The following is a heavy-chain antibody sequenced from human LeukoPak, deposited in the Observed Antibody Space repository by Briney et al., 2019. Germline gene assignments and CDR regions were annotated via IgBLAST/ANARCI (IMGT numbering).Heavy chain of an antibody. V-gene: IGHV4-59*01. D-gene: IGHD3-10*01. CDR1: GGSISSYY. J-gene: IGHJ5*02. CDR3: ARESYGSGTPEPDH. CDR2: IYYSGST. Sequence: SETLSLTCTVSGGSISSYYWSWIRQPPGKGLEWIGYIYYSGSTNYDPSLKSRVTISVDTSKNQFSLKLSSVTAADTAVYYCARESYGSGTPEPDHWGQGTLVTVSS.